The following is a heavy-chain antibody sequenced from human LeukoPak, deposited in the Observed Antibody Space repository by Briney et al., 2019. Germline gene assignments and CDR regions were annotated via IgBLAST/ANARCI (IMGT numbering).Heavy chain of an antibody. CDR2: IYTSGST. D-gene: IGHD6-19*01. CDR3: AGGAYGSGL. J-gene: IGHJ4*02. CDR1: GGSISSGSYY. Sequence: SQTLSLTCTVSGGSISSGSYYWSWIRQPAGKELEWIGRIYTSGSTDYNPALRSRVTISVDTSKNQFSLKLRFVTAADTAVYYCAGGAYGSGLWGQGTLVTVSS. V-gene: IGHV4-61*02.